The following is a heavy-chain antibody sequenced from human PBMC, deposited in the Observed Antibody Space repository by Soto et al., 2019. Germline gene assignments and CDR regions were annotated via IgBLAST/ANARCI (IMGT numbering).Heavy chain of an antibody. V-gene: IGHV4-34*01. J-gene: IGHJ4*02. Sequence: SETLSLTCAVYGGSFSGYYWSWIRQPPGKGLEWIGEINHSGSTNYNPSLKSRVTISVDTSKNQFSLKLSSVTAADTAVYYCARNTNGGYSYGHRDYWGQGALVTVSS. CDR1: GGSFSGYY. CDR2: INHSGST. D-gene: IGHD5-18*01. CDR3: ARNTNGGYSYGHRDY.